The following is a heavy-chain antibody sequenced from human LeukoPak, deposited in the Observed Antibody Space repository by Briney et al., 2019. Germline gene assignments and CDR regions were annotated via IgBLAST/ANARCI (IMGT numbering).Heavy chain of an antibody. CDR3: ASGSGGEYGYTDY. CDR1: GGSFSGYY. D-gene: IGHD3-16*01. Sequence: SETLSLTCAVYGGSFSGYYWSWIRQPPGKGLEWIGEINHSGSTNYNPSLKSRVTISVDTSKNQFSLKLSSVTAADTAVYYCASGSGGEYGYTDYWGQGTLVTVSS. J-gene: IGHJ4*02. V-gene: IGHV4-34*01. CDR2: INHSGST.